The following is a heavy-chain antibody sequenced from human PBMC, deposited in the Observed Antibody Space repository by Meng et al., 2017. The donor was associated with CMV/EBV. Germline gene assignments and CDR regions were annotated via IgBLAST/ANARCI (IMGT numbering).Heavy chain of an antibody. Sequence: QVQLVGAGGGVVQPGRSLRLSWAASGFTFSSYGMHWVRQARGKGPEWVAFIRNDESDKYYGDSVKGRFTISRDTSKNTVDLQMNSLRTEDTAVYYCAKDDPVFHYWGQGTLVTVSS. CDR1: GFTFSSYG. J-gene: IGHJ4*02. CDR2: IRNDESDK. V-gene: IGHV3-30*02. CDR3: AKDDPVFHY.